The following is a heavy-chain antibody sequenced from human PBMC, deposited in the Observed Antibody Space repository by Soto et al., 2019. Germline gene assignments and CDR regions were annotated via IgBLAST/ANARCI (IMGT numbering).Heavy chain of an antibody. CDR3: AREVTGTPEGRYYYYGMDV. V-gene: IGHV4-30-4*01. D-gene: IGHD1-20*01. Sequence: SETLSLTCTVSGGSISSGDYYWSWIRQPPGKGLEWIGYIYYSGSTYYSPSLKSRVTISVDTSKNQFSLKLSSVTAADTAVHYCAREVTGTPEGRYYYYGMDVWGQGTTVTVSS. CDR1: GGSISSGDYY. CDR2: IYYSGST. J-gene: IGHJ6*02.